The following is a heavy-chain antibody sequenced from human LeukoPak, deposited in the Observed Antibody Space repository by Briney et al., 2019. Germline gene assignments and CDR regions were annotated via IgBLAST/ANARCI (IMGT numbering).Heavy chain of an antibody. V-gene: IGHV3-23*01. Sequence: GGSLRLSCAASGFTLSSYEMNWFRQAPGKGLEWVSGISGSGISTYYADSVKGRFTISRDNSKNTLYLQMNSLRVEDTAVYYCAKSWNYYDSSGDDALDIWGQGTMVTVSS. CDR1: GFTLSSYE. CDR3: AKSWNYYDSSGDDALDI. J-gene: IGHJ3*02. D-gene: IGHD3-22*01. CDR2: ISGSGIST.